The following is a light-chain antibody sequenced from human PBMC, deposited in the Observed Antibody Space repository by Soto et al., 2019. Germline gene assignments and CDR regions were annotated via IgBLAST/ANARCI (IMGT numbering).Light chain of an antibody. J-gene: IGKJ4*01. V-gene: IGKV3-15*01. CDR2: GAS. Sequence: EIVMTQSPPTLSVSPGDGATLSCRASQSVNSNLAWYQQKPGQAPRLLIYGASRRAMHIPARFSGSGSGTEFTLTNSGLQSEDFAVYYCQQYDSGPPLTFGGGTKV. CDR3: QQYDSGPPLT. CDR1: QSVNSN.